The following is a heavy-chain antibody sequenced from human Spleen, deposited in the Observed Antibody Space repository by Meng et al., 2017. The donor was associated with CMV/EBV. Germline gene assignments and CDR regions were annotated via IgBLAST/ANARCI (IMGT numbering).Heavy chain of an antibody. D-gene: IGHD7-27*01. V-gene: IGHV4-31*03. Sequence: SETLSLTCIVSGGSINSDGYYWTWIRQHPGMGLEWIGYIYYGGSTSYNSSLQSRLTISVDTSKNQLSLKLNSVTAADTAIYYCASKTRSNWGIGYWGRGTLVTVSS. J-gene: IGHJ4*02. CDR1: GGSINSDGYY. CDR2: IYYGGST. CDR3: ASKTRSNWGIGY.